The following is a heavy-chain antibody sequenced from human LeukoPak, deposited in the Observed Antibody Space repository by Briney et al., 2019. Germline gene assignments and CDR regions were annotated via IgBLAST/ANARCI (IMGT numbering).Heavy chain of an antibody. Sequence: SGPTLVKPTQTLTLTCTFSGFSLRTRGVGVGWIRQPPGKALEWLALIYWDDDKRYSPSLKSRLTITKDTSKNQVVLTMTNMDPVDTATYYCAHCLSITMVRGPSYYFDYWGQGTLVTVSS. V-gene: IGHV2-5*02. CDR2: IYWDDDK. D-gene: IGHD3-10*01. CDR1: GFSLRTRGVG. J-gene: IGHJ4*02. CDR3: AHCLSITMVRGPSYYFDY.